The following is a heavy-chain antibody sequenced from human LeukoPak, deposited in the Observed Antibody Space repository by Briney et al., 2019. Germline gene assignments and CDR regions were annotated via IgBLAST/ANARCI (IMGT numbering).Heavy chain of an antibody. D-gene: IGHD4-23*01. CDR1: GFTFSNYW. Sequence: QPGGSLRLSCAASGFTFSNYWIHWVRQAPGKGLVWVSRIDNAGSITTYADSVKGRFSISRDNAKNTLYLQMNSLRVEDTAVYYCARGRPHGNDYWGQGTLVTVSS. CDR2: IDNAGSIT. J-gene: IGHJ4*02. CDR3: ARGRPHGNDY. V-gene: IGHV3-74*03.